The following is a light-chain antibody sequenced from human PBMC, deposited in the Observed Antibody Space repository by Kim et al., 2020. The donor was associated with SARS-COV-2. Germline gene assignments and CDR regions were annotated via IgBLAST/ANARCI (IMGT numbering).Light chain of an antibody. CDR3: HQYHTWPYS. CDR1: ESVSTS. CDR2: GAS. J-gene: IGKJ2*03. Sequence: SAAPGETVTHSSRATESVSTSLAGYQQRPGKAPTRLIYGASTRATGIPARFTGSGSGSQFTLTIRGLQSEDFAVYHCHQYHTWPYSFGRGTKLEI. V-gene: IGKV3-15*01.